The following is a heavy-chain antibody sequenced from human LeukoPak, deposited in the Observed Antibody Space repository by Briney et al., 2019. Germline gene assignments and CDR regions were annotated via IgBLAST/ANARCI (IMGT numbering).Heavy chain of an antibody. CDR1: GGSISSYY. J-gene: IGHJ4*02. Sequence: KSSETLSLTCTVSGGSISSYYWSWIRQPPGKGLEWIGYIYYSGCTNYNPSLKSRVTISVDTSKNQFSLKLSSVTAADTAVYYCARGDGYNYFDYWGQGTLVTVSS. CDR2: IYYSGCT. D-gene: IGHD5-24*01. V-gene: IGHV4-59*01. CDR3: ARGDGYNYFDY.